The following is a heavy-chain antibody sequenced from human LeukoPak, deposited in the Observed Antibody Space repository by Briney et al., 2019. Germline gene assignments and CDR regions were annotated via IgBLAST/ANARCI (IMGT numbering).Heavy chain of an antibody. D-gene: IGHD6-13*01. V-gene: IGHV4-34*01. J-gene: IGHJ4*02. CDR3: ARGGPYSSSWYGY. Sequence: SETLSLTCTVSGGSISSYYWSWIRQPPGKGLEWIGEINHSGSTNYNPSLKSRVTISVDTSKNQFSLKLSSVTAADTAVYYCARGGPYSSSWYGYWGQGTLVTVSS. CDR1: GGSISSYY. CDR2: INHSGST.